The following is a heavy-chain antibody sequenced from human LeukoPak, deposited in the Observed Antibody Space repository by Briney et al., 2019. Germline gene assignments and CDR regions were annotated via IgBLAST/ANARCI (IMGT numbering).Heavy chain of an antibody. V-gene: IGHV3-23*01. J-gene: IGHJ4*02. Sequence: GGSLRLSCVASGPIFNNYGMSWVRQAPGRGLEWISTISALSDHTHYADSVKGRFAISRDNFKNTVYLQMNSLRSEDTAIYFCAKDCCGEAFIEYWGQGALVTVSS. CDR2: ISALSDHT. D-gene: IGHD2-21*01. CDR1: GPIFNNYG. CDR3: AKDCCGEAFIEY.